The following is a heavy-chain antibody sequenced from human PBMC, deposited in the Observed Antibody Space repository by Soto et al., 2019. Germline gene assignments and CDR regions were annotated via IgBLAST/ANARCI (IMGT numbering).Heavy chain of an antibody. D-gene: IGHD2-2*01. CDR3: AKRPASIITFDY. J-gene: IGHJ4*02. V-gene: IGHV3-23*01. CDR2: ISGNGGST. Sequence: WGSLRLSCAAFGFTFSNYAMSWVRQAPGKGLEWVSTISGNGGSTYYADSVKGRFTISRDNSKNMLFLQINSLRDDDSAVYYCAKRPASIITFDYWGQGTPVTVSS. CDR1: GFTFSNYA.